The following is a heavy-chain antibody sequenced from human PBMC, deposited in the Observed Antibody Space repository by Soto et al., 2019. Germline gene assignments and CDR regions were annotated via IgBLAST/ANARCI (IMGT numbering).Heavy chain of an antibody. CDR1: GFTFSTYW. Sequence: EVQLVESGGDLVQPGGSLRLSCAASGFTFSTYWMHWVRQAPGKGLLWVSRIKTDGTYATYADSAKGRFTISRDNAKNTLYLQMNSLRVEDAAVYYANWGQGTLVTVSS. CDR3: N. V-gene: IGHV3-74*01. CDR2: IKTDGTYA. J-gene: IGHJ4*02.